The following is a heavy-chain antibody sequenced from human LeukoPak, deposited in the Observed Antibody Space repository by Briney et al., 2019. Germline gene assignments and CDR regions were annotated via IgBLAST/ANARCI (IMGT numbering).Heavy chain of an antibody. J-gene: IGHJ6*03. CDR1: GFTFSNAW. V-gene: IGHV3-15*01. CDR3: TTGETYYDILTGYYTGGYYYYYYMDV. CDR2: IKSKTDGGTT. Sequence: PGGSLRLSCAASGFTFSNAWMSWVRQAPGKGLEWVGRIKSKTDGGTTDYAAPVKGRFTISRDDSKNTLYLQMNSLKTEDTAVYYCTTGETYYDILTGYYTGGYYYYYYMDVWGKGTTVTISS. D-gene: IGHD3-9*01.